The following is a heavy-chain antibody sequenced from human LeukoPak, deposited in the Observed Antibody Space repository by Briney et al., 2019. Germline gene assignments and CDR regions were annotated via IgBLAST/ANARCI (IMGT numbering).Heavy chain of an antibody. CDR3: ARPARDGDYYY. J-gene: IGHJ4*02. Sequence: PSETLSLTCAVSGDSISSSSYFWGWIRQPPGKGLEWIGSIPYGGSASYNPSLKSRVIISIDTSKNQLSLEVRSVTAADTAVYYCARPARDGDYYYWGQGTLVTVSS. V-gene: IGHV4-39*01. CDR2: IPYGGSA. CDR1: GDSISSSSYF. D-gene: IGHD2/OR15-2a*01.